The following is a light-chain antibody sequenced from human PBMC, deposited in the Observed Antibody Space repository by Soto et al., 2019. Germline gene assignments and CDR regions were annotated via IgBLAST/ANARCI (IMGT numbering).Light chain of an antibody. CDR3: QQCGSSPWT. V-gene: IGKV1-5*01. Sequence: DIQMTQSPSTVSAYVGDSVTITCRASQSITTWLAWYQQKPGKAPKLLIYAASSLQSGVPSRFSGSGSGTDFTLTISRLEPEDFAVYYCQQCGSSPWTFGQGTKVDIK. CDR2: AAS. CDR1: QSITTW. J-gene: IGKJ1*01.